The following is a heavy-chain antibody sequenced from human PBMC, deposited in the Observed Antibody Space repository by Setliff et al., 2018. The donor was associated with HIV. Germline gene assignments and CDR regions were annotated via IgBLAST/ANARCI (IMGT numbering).Heavy chain of an antibody. V-gene: IGHV3-30*02. J-gene: IGHJ4*02. CDR3: AKDRGTRTFYFDY. CDR2: IWYDGSNK. Sequence: GGSLRLSCAASGFTFKTDAMHWVRQAPGKGLEWVAFIWYDGSNKEYGDSVKGRFTISRDNSKNTVHLQMNSLRAEDTAVYYCAKDRGTRTFYFDYWGQGTLVTVSS. D-gene: IGHD3-16*01. CDR1: GFTFKTDA.